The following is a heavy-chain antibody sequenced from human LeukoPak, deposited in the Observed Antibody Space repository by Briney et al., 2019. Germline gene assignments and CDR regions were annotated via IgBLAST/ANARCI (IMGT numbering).Heavy chain of an antibody. J-gene: IGHJ4*02. Sequence: GGSLRLSCAASGFTLSSYSMNWVRQAPGKGLEWVSYITTGSSTIYYADSVKGRFTISRDNAKNSLYLQMNSLRVEDTAVYYCARDERFDYWGQGTLVTVSS. CDR2: ITTGSSTI. V-gene: IGHV3-48*01. CDR1: GFTLSSYS. CDR3: ARDERFDY. D-gene: IGHD6-25*01.